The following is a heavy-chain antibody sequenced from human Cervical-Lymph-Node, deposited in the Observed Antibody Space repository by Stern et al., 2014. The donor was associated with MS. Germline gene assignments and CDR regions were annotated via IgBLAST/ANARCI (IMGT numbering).Heavy chain of an antibody. CDR3: ARGLLDSENAFDI. J-gene: IGHJ3*02. D-gene: IGHD1-26*01. Sequence: QVQLVQSGAEVKKPGASVKVSCKASGFTFTSSGVSWVRQAPGQRLEWIGWISAYNGNTNYAQKLQGRVTMTTDTSTSTAYMELRSLRSDDTAGYYWARGLLDSENAFDIWGQGTMVTVSS. CDR1: GFTFTSSG. V-gene: IGHV1-18*01. CDR2: ISAYNGNT.